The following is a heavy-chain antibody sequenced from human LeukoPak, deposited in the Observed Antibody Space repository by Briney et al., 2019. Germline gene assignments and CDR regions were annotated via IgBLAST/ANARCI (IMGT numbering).Heavy chain of an antibody. CDR3: VKGLRYYDSSDTFDY. V-gene: IGHV3-64D*06. CDR2: ISSNGDST. D-gene: IGHD3-22*01. Sequence: PWGSLRLSCSASGFTFSSYAVHWVRQAPGKGLEYVSAISSNGDSTYYADSVKGRFTISRDNSKNTLYLQMSSLRAEDTAVYYCVKGLRYYDSSDTFDYWGQGTLVDVSS. J-gene: IGHJ4*02. CDR1: GFTFSSYA.